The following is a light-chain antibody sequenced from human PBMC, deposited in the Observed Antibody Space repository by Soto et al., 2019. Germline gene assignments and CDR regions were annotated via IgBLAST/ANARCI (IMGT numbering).Light chain of an antibody. CDR1: QSISSY. CDR3: QQSYSTPIT. Sequence: DIQMTQSPSSLSASVGDRVTITCRASQSISSYLNWYQQKPGKAPNLLIYAASTLQSGVPSRFSGSGSGTDFTLTISSLQPEDFATYSCQQSYSTPITFRQRTRLEIK. CDR2: AAS. V-gene: IGKV1-39*01. J-gene: IGKJ5*01.